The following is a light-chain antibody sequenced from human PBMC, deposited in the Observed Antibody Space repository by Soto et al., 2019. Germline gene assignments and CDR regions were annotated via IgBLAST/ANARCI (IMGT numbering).Light chain of an antibody. Sequence: IQMTQAPSTLSASVGDRVTITCRASQSISKLLAWYQHKPGKAPKLLIYDASTLESGVPSRFSGSGSGTEFILTISALQPDDFATYYCQQYDSFSLTFCPGTKLDIK. CDR2: DAS. CDR1: QSISKL. CDR3: QQYDSFSLT. J-gene: IGKJ3*01. V-gene: IGKV1-5*01.